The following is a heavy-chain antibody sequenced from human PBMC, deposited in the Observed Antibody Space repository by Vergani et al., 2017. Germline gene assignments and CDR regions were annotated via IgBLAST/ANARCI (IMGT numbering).Heavy chain of an antibody. CDR2: IRGSGGST. J-gene: IGHJ4*02. V-gene: IGHV3-23*01. CDR1: GFTFSSYA. CDR3: AKDGVDPYSGSFLRIFDY. D-gene: IGHD1-26*01. Sequence: EVQLLESGGGLVQPGGSLRLSCAASGFTFSSYAMSWVRQAPGKGLEWVSAIRGSGGSTYYADSVKGRFTISRDNSKNTLYLQMNSLRAEDTAVYYCAKDGVDPYSGSFLRIFDYWGQGTLVTVSS.